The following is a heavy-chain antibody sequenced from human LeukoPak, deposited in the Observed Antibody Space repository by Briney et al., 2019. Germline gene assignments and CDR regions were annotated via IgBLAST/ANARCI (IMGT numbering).Heavy chain of an antibody. CDR2: ISSGSTIT. CDR1: GFTFSSYE. Sequence: GGSLRLSCAASGFTFSSYEMNWVRQAPGKGLEWVSYISSGSTITYYADSVKGRFTISRDNAKNSLYLQMNSLRDEDTAVYYCARGRDYWGQGTLVTVSS. V-gene: IGHV3-48*02. CDR3: ARGRDY. J-gene: IGHJ4*02.